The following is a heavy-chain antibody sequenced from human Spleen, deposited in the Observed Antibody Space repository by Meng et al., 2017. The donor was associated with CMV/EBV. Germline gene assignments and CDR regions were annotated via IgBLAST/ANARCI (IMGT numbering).Heavy chain of an antibody. CDR3: ARAHKMGGIFWSGSPWGDY. Sequence: SLKISCAVSGFTLDDHAMHWVRQAPGRGLEWVSGISWDSGSRGYADSVKGRFTVSRDNAKNSLYLQMNSLRAEDTAVYYCARAHKMGGIFWSGSPWGDYWGQGTLVTVSS. D-gene: IGHD3-3*01. J-gene: IGHJ4*02. CDR2: ISWDSGSR. CDR1: GFTLDDHA. V-gene: IGHV3-9*01.